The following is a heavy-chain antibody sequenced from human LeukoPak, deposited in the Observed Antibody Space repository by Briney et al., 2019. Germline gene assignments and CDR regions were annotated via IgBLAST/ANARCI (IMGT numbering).Heavy chain of an antibody. CDR2: ISSSSSYI. V-gene: IGHV3-21*01. D-gene: IGHD1-26*01. CDR1: GFTFSSYS. CDR3: ARDRGRHSGSRLDY. J-gene: IGHJ4*02. Sequence: PGGSLRLSCAASGFTFSSYSMNWVRQAPGKGLEWVSSISSSSSYIYYADSVKGRFTISRDNAKNSLYLQMNSLRAEDTAVYYCARDRGRHSGSRLDYWGQETLVTVSS.